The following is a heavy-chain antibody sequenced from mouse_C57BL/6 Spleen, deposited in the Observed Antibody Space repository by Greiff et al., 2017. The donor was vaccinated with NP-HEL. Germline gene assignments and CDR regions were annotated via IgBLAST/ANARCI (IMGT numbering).Heavy chain of an antibody. D-gene: IGHD1-1*01. Sequence: QVQLQQSGAELARPGASVKMSCKASGYTFTSYTMHWVKQRPGQGLEWIGYINPSSGYTKYNQKFKDKATLTADKSSSTAYMQLSSLTSEDSAVYFCATITTVVPWYFDVWGTGTTVTVSS. V-gene: IGHV1-4*01. CDR3: ATITTVVPWYFDV. CDR1: GYTFTSYT. J-gene: IGHJ1*03. CDR2: INPSSGYT.